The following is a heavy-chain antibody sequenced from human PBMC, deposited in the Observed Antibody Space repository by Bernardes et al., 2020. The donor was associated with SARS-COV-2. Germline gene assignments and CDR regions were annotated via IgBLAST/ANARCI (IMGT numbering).Heavy chain of an antibody. Sequence: SPTPSLTCAISGDSVSSDSGAWTWIRRSPSRGLEWLGRTYYRSRWYKDYALSVKSRIIINPDTSNNQFSLQLTSVTPEDTAIYYCARGRTRLDVWGQGTAVNVSS. J-gene: IGHJ6*02. CDR1: GDSVSSDSGA. CDR3: ARGRTRLDV. V-gene: IGHV6-1*01. CDR2: TYYRSRWYK.